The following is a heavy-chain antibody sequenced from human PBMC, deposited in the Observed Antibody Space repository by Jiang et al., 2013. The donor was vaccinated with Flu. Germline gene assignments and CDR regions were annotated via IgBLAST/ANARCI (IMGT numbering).Heavy chain of an antibody. CDR3: ARHMDRSLRSYYYYGMDV. J-gene: IGHJ6*02. Sequence: GPGLVKPSETLSLTCTVSGGSISNYYWSWIRQPPGKGLEWIGYIYYSGSTNYNPSLKSRVTISVDTSKNQFSLKLSSVTAADTAVYYCARHMDRSLRSYYYYGMDVWGQ. CDR2: IYYSGST. V-gene: IGHV4-59*08. CDR1: GGSISNYY. D-gene: IGHD3/OR15-3a*01.